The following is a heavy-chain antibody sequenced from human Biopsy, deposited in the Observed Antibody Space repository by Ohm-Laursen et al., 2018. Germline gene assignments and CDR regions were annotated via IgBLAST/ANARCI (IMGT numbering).Heavy chain of an antibody. CDR3: GRAVRNQLLTDP. CDR2: LNPVSGNS. Sequence: SVKVSCKVSGYTFTSYGITWVRQASGQGPEWIGWLNPVSGNSNFGQKFRGRVTVTSDTSISTAYMELSGLTSDDTATYYCGRAVRNQLLTDPWGQGTLVTVSS. D-gene: IGHD1-7*01. V-gene: IGHV1-8*01. J-gene: IGHJ5*02. CDR1: GYTFTSYG.